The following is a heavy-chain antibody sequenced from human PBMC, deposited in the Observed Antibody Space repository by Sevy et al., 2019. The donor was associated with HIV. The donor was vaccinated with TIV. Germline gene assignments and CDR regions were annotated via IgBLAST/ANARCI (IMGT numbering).Heavy chain of an antibody. D-gene: IGHD3-10*01. V-gene: IGHV3-53*01. Sequence: GGSLRLSCAASGFTVSSNYMSWVRQAPGKGLEWVSVIYSGGSTYYADSVKGRFTISRDNSKNTLYLQMNSLRAEDTAVYYCARGLYYYGSGSYWGYYHGMDVWGQGTTVTVSS. CDR1: GFTVSSNY. CDR2: IYSGGST. CDR3: ARGLYYYGSGSYWGYYHGMDV. J-gene: IGHJ6*02.